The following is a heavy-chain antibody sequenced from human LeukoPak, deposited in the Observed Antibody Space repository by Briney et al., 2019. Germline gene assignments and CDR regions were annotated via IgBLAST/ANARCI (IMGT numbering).Heavy chain of an antibody. J-gene: IGHJ3*02. CDR2: IYYSGST. CDR1: GGSISSSSSY. CDR3: ASPHYDILTGYYSPHDAFDI. V-gene: IGHV4-39*01. D-gene: IGHD3-9*01. Sequence: SETLSLTCTVSGGSISSSSSYWGWIRQPPGKGLEWIGSIYYSGSTYYNPSLKSRVTISVDTSKNQFSLKLSSVTAADTAVYYCASPHYDILTGYYSPHDAFDIWGQGTMVTVSS.